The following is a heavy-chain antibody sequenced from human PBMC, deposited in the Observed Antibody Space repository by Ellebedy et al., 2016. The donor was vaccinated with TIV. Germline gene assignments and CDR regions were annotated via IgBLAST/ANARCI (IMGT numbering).Heavy chain of an antibody. V-gene: IGHV1-3*01. CDR3: ARSGSNWSLDF. CDR1: GYTFIHYG. Sequence: ASVKVSCKASGYTFIHYGIHWVRQAPGQGLEWIGWLNGGNGNTKYSEKFQDRVSIIRDASASTTYMELSSLIFEDTGVYYCARSGSNWSLDFWGQGTLVSVS. D-gene: IGHD6-13*01. J-gene: IGHJ4*02. CDR2: LNGGNGNT.